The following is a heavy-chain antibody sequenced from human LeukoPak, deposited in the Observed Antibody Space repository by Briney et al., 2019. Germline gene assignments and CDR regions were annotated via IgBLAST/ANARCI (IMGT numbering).Heavy chain of an antibody. V-gene: IGHV3-21*01. CDR2: ISSSSSYI. CDR1: GFTFSSYE. D-gene: IGHD2-15*01. Sequence: GGSLRLSCAASGFTFSSYEMNWVRQAPGKGLEWVSSISSSSSYIYYADSVKGRFTISRDNAKNSLYLQMNSLRAEDTAVYYCARRYCSGGSCYGPDVWGKGTTVTVSS. CDR3: ARRYCSGGSCYGPDV. J-gene: IGHJ6*04.